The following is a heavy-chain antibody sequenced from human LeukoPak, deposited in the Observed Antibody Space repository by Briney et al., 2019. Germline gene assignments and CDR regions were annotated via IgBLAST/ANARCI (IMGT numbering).Heavy chain of an antibody. J-gene: IGHJ5*02. CDR3: ARVPGAYYDISIGFGSGWFDP. D-gene: IGHD3-9*01. CDR1: GYAINIDYS. CDR2: ISPKGIT. V-gene: IGHV4-38-2*02. Sequence: SETLSLTCFVSGYAINIDYSWGWVRQSPGKGLEWIGVISPKGITYYNPSLRGRVTISEDTSKNQFSLKLRSMTATDTAMYYCARVPGAYYDISIGFGSGWFDPWGQGILVTVSS.